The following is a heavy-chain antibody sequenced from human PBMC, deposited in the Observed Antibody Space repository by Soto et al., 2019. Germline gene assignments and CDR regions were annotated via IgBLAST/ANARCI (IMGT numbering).Heavy chain of an antibody. CDR2: IIPILGIA. V-gene: IGHV1-69*02. J-gene: IGHJ6*02. CDR3: VRNPFKCMDV. Sequence: SVKVSCKASGSTFSSYTISWVRQAPGQGLEWMGRIIPILGIANYAQKFQGRVTITADKSTSTAYMELSSLRFEDTAVYYCVRNPFKCMDVWGQGTRVTAP. CDR1: GSTFSSYT.